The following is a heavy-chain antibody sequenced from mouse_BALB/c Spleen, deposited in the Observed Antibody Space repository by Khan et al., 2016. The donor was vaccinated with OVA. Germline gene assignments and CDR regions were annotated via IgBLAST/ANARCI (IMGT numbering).Heavy chain of an antibody. V-gene: IGHV1S132*01. CDR1: GYTFTSYW. D-gene: IGHD2-1*01. Sequence: QVQLQQSGAELVKPGASVKLSCKTSGYTFTSYWIQWVKQRPGQGLGWIGQIFPGTGTTYYNENFKGKATLTIDTSSTTAYMLLSSLSSEDSAVYFWARGYFGNYEFAYWGQGTLVTVSA. CDR3: ARGYFGNYEFAY. J-gene: IGHJ3*01. CDR2: IFPGTGTT.